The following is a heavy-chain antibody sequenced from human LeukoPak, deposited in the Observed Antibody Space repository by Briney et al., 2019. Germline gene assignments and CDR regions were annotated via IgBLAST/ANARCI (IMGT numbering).Heavy chain of an antibody. Sequence: SETLSLTCTVSGGSISSSYWSWIRQPPGNGLEWIGYIYYSGSSNYNPSLKSRVTISVDTSKNQFSLKLSSVTAADTAVYYCARDYALWGRGTLVTVSS. J-gene: IGHJ2*01. CDR1: GGSISSSY. D-gene: IGHD3-16*01. CDR2: IYYSGSS. CDR3: ARDYAL. V-gene: IGHV4-59*01.